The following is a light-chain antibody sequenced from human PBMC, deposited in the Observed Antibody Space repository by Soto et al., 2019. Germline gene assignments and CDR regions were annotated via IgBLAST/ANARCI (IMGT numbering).Light chain of an antibody. CDR2: KAS. J-gene: IGKJ1*01. V-gene: IGKV1-5*03. CDR1: QSISNR. Sequence: DIQMTQFPSTLSASVGDRVTITCRASQSISNRLAWFQQKSGEAPRILIHKASNLDSGVPSRFSGSGSGTEFTFTISSLQPDDFATYYCLQHYSDSWTFGQGTRVEIK. CDR3: LQHYSDSWT.